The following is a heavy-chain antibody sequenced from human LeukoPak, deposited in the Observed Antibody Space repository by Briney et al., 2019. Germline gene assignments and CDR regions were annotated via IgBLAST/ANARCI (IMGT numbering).Heavy chain of an antibody. J-gene: IGHJ4*02. Sequence: GRSLRLSCAASGFTFSSYGMHWVRQAPGKGLEWVAVISYDGSNKYYADSVKGRFTISRDNSKNTLYLQMNSLRAEDTAVYYCAKDGSGWYVDYWGQGTLVTVSS. CDR3: AKDGSGWYVDY. CDR2: ISYDGSNK. V-gene: IGHV3-30*18. D-gene: IGHD6-19*01. CDR1: GFTFSSYG.